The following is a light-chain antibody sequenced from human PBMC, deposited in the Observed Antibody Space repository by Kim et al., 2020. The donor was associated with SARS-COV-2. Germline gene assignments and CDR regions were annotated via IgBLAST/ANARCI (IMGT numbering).Light chain of an antibody. Sequence: QSVLTQPPPASGTPGQRVTISCSGGSSNIGSSVNWYQQLPGTAPTLLIFSSDQRPSGVPDRFSGSTSGTSASLAISGLQSEDEADYYCAAWDDSLNGWVFGGGTQLTVL. CDR1: SSNIGSS. V-gene: IGLV1-44*01. J-gene: IGLJ3*02. CDR3: AAWDDSLNGWV. CDR2: SSD.